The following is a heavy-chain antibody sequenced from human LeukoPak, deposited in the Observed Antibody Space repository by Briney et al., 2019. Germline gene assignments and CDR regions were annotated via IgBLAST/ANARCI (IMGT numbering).Heavy chain of an antibody. CDR2: ITLDAGNT. CDR3: AKGNSSWHKFDY. V-gene: IGHV3-43D*03. Sequence: GGSLRLSCAASGFTFSSYAMQWVRRPPGRGLEWVSFITLDAGNTNYADSVEGPFTIARDNSKNSLYLQMNRQRAEDTAIYYYAKGNSSWHKFDYWGQGTLVTVSS. CDR1: GFTFSSYA. J-gene: IGHJ4*02. D-gene: IGHD6-13*01.